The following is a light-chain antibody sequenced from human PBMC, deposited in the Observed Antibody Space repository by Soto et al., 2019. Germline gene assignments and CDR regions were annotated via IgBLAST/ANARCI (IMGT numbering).Light chain of an antibody. CDR2: LGS. CDR1: QSLLHSNGYNY. Sequence: DIVMTQSPLSLPVTPGEPASISCRSSQSLLHSNGYNYLDWYLQKPGQSPQLLVYLGSNRASGVPARVSGSGSGTDVTLKISRVEAEDVGVYYRMEALQTPNTFGQGTRLEIK. V-gene: IGKV2-28*01. J-gene: IGKJ5*01. CDR3: MEALQTPNT.